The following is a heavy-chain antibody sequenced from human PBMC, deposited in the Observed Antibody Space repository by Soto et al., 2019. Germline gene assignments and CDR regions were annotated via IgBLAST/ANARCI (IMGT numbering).Heavy chain of an antibody. D-gene: IGHD3-22*01. Sequence: PSETLSLTCTVSGSSISSNIYYWVWIRQPPGKGLEWIGNIHYSGSTYYDSSLKSRVTISVDTSKNQFSLKLSSVTAADTAVYYCASQHYYDSSGYYVVYWGQGTLVTVS. J-gene: IGHJ4*02. CDR2: IHYSGST. CDR3: ASQHYYDSSGYYVVY. CDR1: GSSISSNIYY. V-gene: IGHV4-39*01.